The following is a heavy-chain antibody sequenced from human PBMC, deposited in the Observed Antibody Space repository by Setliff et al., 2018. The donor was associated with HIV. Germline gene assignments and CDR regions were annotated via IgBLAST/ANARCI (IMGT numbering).Heavy chain of an antibody. CDR2: IIPIFGPT. D-gene: IGHD5-18*01. Sequence: ASVKVSCKGSGGTFSSYAISWVRQAPGQGLEWMGGIIPIFGPTNYAQKLQGRLTITADESTSTAYMELSSLRSEDTAVYYCVGLGYSFSYRWWFDPWGQGTLVTVSS. CDR3: VGLGYSFSYRWWFDP. V-gene: IGHV1-69*13. CDR1: GGTFSSYA. J-gene: IGHJ5*02.